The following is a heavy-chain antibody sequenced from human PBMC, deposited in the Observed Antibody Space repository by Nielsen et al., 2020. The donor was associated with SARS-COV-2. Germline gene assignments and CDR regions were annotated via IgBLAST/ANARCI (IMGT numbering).Heavy chain of an antibody. Sequence: GGSLRLSCAASGLTFSVCSINWVRQAPGKGLEWVSYISSSGYTNYVDSVKGRFTISRDNAKNSLYLQMNSLRAEDTAVYYCAREGRKLPLDYWGQGTLVTVSS. CDR2: ISSSGYT. CDR3: AREGRKLPLDY. D-gene: IGHD5-24*01. J-gene: IGHJ4*02. V-gene: IGHV3-11*05. CDR1: GLTFSVCS.